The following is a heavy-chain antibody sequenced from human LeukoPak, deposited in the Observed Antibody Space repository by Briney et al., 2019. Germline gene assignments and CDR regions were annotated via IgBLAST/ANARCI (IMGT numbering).Heavy chain of an antibody. CDR2: IYPGDSDT. D-gene: IGHD6-19*01. J-gene: IGHJ6*03. Sequence: GESLKISCKGSGYNFTSYWIGWVRQMPGKGLEWMGIIYPGDSDTRSSPSFQGQVTISADKSISTAYLQWSSLKASDTAMYYCVRVAGNYYYYYYMDVWGKGTTVTVSS. CDR3: VRVAGNYYYYYYMDV. V-gene: IGHV5-51*01. CDR1: GYNFTSYW.